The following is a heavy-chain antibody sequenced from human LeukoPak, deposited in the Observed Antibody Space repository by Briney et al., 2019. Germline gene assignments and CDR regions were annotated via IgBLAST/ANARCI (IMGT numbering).Heavy chain of an antibody. CDR3: AKASCVSNADAVW. V-gene: IGHV3-23*01. CDR2: LRGDGET. Sequence: PGGSLRLSCAASGFSFKNYAMSWVRQAPARGPEWVSSLRGDGETFYADSVKGRFTLSRDDSRNTVYLQLNNLRVEDTAIYYCAKASCVSNADAVWWGQGTQVTVSS. D-gene: IGHD1-1*01. J-gene: IGHJ4*02. CDR1: GFSFKNYA.